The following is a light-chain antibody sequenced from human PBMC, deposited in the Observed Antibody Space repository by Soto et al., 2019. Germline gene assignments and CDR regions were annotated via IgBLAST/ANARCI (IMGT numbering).Light chain of an antibody. Sequence: QSALTQPRSVSRSPGQSVTISCTGTSSDVGGYNYVSWYQQHPGKAPKLMIYDVSQRPSGVPDRFSGSKSGNTASLTISGLQHEDEADYYCCSYAGSHFLFGGGTKLTVL. CDR3: CSYAGSHFL. CDR1: SSDVGGYNY. J-gene: IGLJ2*01. V-gene: IGLV2-11*01. CDR2: DVS.